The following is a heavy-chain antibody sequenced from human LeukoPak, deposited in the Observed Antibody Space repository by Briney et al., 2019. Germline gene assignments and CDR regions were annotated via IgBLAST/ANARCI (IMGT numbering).Heavy chain of an antibody. D-gene: IGHD3-10*01. CDR3: ARAGRILWFGELLS. J-gene: IGHJ4*02. Sequence: SQTLSLSCTVSGVSTSSGDYYWSWIRQPPGKGLEWIGYIYYSGSTYYNPSLKSRVTISVDTSKNQFSLKLSSVTAADTAVYYCARAGRILWFGELLSWGQGTLVTVSS. CDR2: IYYSGST. V-gene: IGHV4-30-4*01. CDR1: GVSTSSGDYY.